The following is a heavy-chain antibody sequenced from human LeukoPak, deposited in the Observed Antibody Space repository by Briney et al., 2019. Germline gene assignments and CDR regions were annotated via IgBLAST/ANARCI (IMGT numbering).Heavy chain of an antibody. Sequence: PSETLSLTCGASGGSISSNNRWSWVRQPPGQGLEWIGEIYHSGSANYNPSLKSRVTISVDKSKNQLSLKLISVTAADTAVYYCARDVGTALVTGDYWGQGTLVTVSS. CDR3: ARDVGTALVTGDY. J-gene: IGHJ4*02. V-gene: IGHV4-4*02. D-gene: IGHD5-18*01. CDR1: GGSISSNNR. CDR2: IYHSGSA.